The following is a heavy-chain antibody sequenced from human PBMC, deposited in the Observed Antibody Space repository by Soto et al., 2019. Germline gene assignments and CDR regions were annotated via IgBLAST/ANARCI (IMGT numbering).Heavy chain of an antibody. D-gene: IGHD2-2*01. CDR3: ARVIRIVPAAHDAFDI. CDR1: GYTFTSYA. CDR2: INAGNGNT. V-gene: IGHV1-3*01. J-gene: IGHJ3*02. Sequence: ASVKVSCKASGYTFTSYAMHWVRQAPGQRLEWMGWINAGNGNTKYSQKFQGRVTITRDTSASTAYMELSSLRSEDTAFYYCARVIRIVPAAHDAFDIWGQGTMVTVSS.